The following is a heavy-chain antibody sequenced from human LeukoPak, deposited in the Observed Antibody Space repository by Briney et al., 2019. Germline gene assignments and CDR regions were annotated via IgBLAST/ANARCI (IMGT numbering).Heavy chain of an antibody. CDR3: ACLKWLRFPPGMDV. Sequence: PSETLSLTCTVSGGSISSSSYYWGWIRQPPGKGLEWIGSIYYSGSTYYNPSLKSRVTISVDTSKNQFSLKLSSVTAADTAVYYCACLKWLRFPPGMDVWGQGTTVTVSS. CDR1: GGSISSSSYY. D-gene: IGHD5-12*01. V-gene: IGHV4-39*07. J-gene: IGHJ6*02. CDR2: IYYSGST.